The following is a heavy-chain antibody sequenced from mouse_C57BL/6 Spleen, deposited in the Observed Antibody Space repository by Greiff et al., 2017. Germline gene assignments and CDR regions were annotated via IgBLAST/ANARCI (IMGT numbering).Heavy chain of an antibody. CDR2: INYDGSST. D-gene: IGHD4-1*01. CDR1: GFTFSDYY. Sequence: EVMLVESEGGLVQPGSSMKLSCTASGFTFSDYYMAWVRQVPEKGLEWVANINYDGSSTYYLDSFKSRFIISRDNAKNILYLQMSSLKSEDTATYDCARAVWDGYYFDYWGQGTTLTVSS. CDR3: ARAVWDGYYFDY. J-gene: IGHJ2*01. V-gene: IGHV5-16*01.